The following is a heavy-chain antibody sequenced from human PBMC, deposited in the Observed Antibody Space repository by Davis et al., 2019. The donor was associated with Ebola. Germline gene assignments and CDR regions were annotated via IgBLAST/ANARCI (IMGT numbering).Heavy chain of an antibody. V-gene: IGHV3-48*01. CDR1: GFTFSSYS. CDR3: AKDITYSSSWYGDFDY. Sequence: GESLKISCAASGFTFSSYSMNWVRQAPGKGLEWVSYISSSSSTIYYADSVKGRFTISRDNAKNSLYLQMNSLRAEDTALYYCAKDITYSSSWYGDFDYWGQGTLVTVSS. D-gene: IGHD6-13*01. CDR2: ISSSSSTI. J-gene: IGHJ4*02.